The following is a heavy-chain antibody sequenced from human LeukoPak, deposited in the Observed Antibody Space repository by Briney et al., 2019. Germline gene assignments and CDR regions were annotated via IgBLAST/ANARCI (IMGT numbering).Heavy chain of an antibody. CDR1: GASISSGSNY. J-gene: IGHJ5*02. CDR2: IYSSGST. CDR3: ARSFYNTGGWFDP. Sequence: PSETLSLTCSVSGASISSGSNYWGWIRRPPGKTLEWIGSIYSSGSTYYNPSLKSRVTISVDTSKNQFSLKLSSVTDADTAMYYCARSFYNTGGWFDPWGQGTLVTVSS. V-gene: IGHV4-39*07. D-gene: IGHD5-24*01.